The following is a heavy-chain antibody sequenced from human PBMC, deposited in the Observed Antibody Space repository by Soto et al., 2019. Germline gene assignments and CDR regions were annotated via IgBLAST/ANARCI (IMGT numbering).Heavy chain of an antibody. J-gene: IGHJ6*02. CDR2: ISGGGGTT. CDR1: GLTFSSHV. V-gene: IGHV3-23*01. Sequence: PGGSLRLSCAASGLTFSSHVMNWVRKAPGKGLEWVAAISGGGGTTFYGDSVEGRFTMSRDNSKNTLFLQMNSLRAEDTAVYYCARGPRAPPPHDYGMDVWGQGTTVTVSS. CDR3: ARGPRAPPPHDYGMDV.